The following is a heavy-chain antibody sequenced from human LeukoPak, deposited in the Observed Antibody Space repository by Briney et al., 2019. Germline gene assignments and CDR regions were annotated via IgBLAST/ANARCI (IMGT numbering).Heavy chain of an antibody. Sequence: GGSLRLSCAASGFIFSSYSMSWVRQAPGKGLEWVSAISGSGGSTYYADSVKGRFTISRDNSKNTLYLQMNSLRAEDTAVYYCAKDLDYGDYGGSDWGQGTLVAVSS. J-gene: IGHJ4*02. CDR3: AKDLDYGDYGGSD. D-gene: IGHD4-17*01. CDR1: GFIFSSYS. V-gene: IGHV3-23*01. CDR2: ISGSGGST.